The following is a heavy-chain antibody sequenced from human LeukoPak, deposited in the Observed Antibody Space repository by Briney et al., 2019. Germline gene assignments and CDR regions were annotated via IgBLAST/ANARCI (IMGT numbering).Heavy chain of an antibody. CDR3: AKRGGLLWFGESSWYFDY. CDR1: GFTFSSYA. J-gene: IGHJ4*02. D-gene: IGHD3-10*01. Sequence: GGSLRLSCAASGFTFSSYAMSWVRQAPGKGLEWVSAISGSGGSTYYADSVKGRFTISRDNSKNTLYLQMNSLKAEDTAVYYCAKRGGLLWFGESSWYFDYWGQGTLVTVSS. CDR2: ISGSGGST. V-gene: IGHV3-23*01.